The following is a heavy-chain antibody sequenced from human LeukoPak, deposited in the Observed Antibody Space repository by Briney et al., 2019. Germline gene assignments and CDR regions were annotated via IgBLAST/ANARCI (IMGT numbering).Heavy chain of an antibody. J-gene: IGHJ5*02. CDR1: GYTFTSYG. V-gene: IGHV1-18*01. D-gene: IGHD2-15*01. CDR2: ISTNNGNT. CDR3: ARHWSHSVAQFGQSYWFDP. Sequence: GASVKVSCKASGYTFTSYGISWVRQAPGQGLEWMGWISTNNGNTNYAQKVQGRVTMTTDTSTSTAYMELRSLRSDDTAVYYCARHWSHSVAQFGQSYWFDPWGQGTLVTVSS.